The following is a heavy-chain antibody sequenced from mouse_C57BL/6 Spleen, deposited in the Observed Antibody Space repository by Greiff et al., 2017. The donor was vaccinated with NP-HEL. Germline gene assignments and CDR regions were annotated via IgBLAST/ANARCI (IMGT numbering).Heavy chain of an antibody. CDR3: TGYSSYFDY. J-gene: IGHJ2*01. Sequence: QVQLKESGAELVRPGASVTLSCKASGYTFTDYEMHWVKQTPVHGLEWIGAIDPETGGTAYNQKFKGKAILTADKSSSTAYMELRSLTSEDSAVYYCTGYSSYFDYWGQGTTLTVSS. V-gene: IGHV1-15*01. CDR2: IDPETGGT. CDR1: GYTFTDYE. D-gene: IGHD2-5*01.